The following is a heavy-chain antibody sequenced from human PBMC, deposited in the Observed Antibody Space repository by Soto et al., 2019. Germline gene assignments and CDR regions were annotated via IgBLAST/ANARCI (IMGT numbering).Heavy chain of an antibody. D-gene: IGHD3-10*01. J-gene: IGHJ6*02. CDR2: ISAYNGNT. CDR3: ASNYLYYYGSGNTNYYGMDV. Sequence: ASVKVSCKASGYTFTSYGISWVLQAPGQGLEWMGWISAYNGNTNYAQKLQGRVTMTTDTSTSTAYMELRSLRSDDTAVYYCASNYLYYYGSGNTNYYGMDVWGQGTTVTVSS. CDR1: GYTFTSYG. V-gene: IGHV1-18*01.